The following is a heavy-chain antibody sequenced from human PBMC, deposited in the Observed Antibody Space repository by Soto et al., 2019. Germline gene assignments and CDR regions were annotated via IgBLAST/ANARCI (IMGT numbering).Heavy chain of an antibody. V-gene: IGHV4-4*07. J-gene: IGHJ4*02. Sequence: VQLQESGPGLVKPSETLSLGCTVSGASLLSSYWSWVRQPAGKGLEWIGHIFSSGRTSYNPSLKNRLTLSIDTSKNLFSLNLSSVTAADTAVYYCAKGSDEKYFDSWGQGSLVTVSS. CDR3: AKGSDEKYFDS. CDR2: IFSSGRT. CDR1: GASLLSSY.